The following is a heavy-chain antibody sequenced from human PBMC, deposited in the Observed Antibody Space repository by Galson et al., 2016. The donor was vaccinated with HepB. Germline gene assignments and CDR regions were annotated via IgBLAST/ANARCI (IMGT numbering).Heavy chain of an antibody. V-gene: IGHV3-30-3*01. J-gene: IGHJ4*02. Sequence: WVRQAPGKGLEWVAVISYDGSNKYYADSVKGRFTISRDISKNTLYLQMNSLRAEDTAVYYCARGAHRIAYFDYWGQGTLVTVSS. D-gene: IGHD1-14*01. CDR2: ISYDGSNK. CDR3: ARGAHRIAYFDY.